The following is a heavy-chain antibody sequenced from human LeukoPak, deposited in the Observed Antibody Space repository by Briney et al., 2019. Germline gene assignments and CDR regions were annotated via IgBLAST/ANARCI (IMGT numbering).Heavy chain of an antibody. D-gene: IGHD1-26*01. V-gene: IGHV3-11*04. J-gene: IGHJ3*02. CDR1: GFTFSDYY. CDR3: AREGAAIVGATGAFDI. CDR2: ISSSGSTI. Sequence: GGSLRLSCAASGFTFSDYYMSWIRQDPGKGLEWVSYISSSGSTIYYADAVKGRFTISRDNAKNSLYLQMNSLRAEDTAVYYCAREGAAIVGATGAFDIWGQGTMVTVTS.